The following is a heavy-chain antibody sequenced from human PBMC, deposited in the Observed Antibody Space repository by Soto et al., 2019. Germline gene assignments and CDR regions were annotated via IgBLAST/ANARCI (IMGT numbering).Heavy chain of an antibody. V-gene: IGHV1-46*01. CDR2: INPHGGST. CDR3: ARSSGGNFGIIMEGSNWFDP. D-gene: IGHD3-3*01. J-gene: IGHJ5*02. Sequence: ASVKVSCKAPGDTFTSYYLNWVRQAPGQGLEWMGVINPHGGSTKYAQKFQGRITMTRDTSRSTVYMELSSLRSDDTAIYYCARSSGGNFGIIMEGSNWFDPWGRGTLVTVSS. CDR1: GDTFTSYY.